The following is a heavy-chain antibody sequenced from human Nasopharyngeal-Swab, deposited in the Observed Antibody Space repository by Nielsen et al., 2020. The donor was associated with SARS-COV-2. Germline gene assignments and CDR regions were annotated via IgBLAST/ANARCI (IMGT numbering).Heavy chain of an antibody. CDR1: GGSFSGYY. V-gene: IGHV4-34*01. CDR2: INHSGST. Sequence: LSFAVYGGSFSGYYWSWIRQPPGKGLEWIGEINHSGSTNYNPSPKSRVTISIDTSKNQFSLKLSSVTAADTAVYYCARGLYSFDIWGQGTMVTVSS. CDR3: ARGLYSFDI. D-gene: IGHD2-2*02. J-gene: IGHJ3*02.